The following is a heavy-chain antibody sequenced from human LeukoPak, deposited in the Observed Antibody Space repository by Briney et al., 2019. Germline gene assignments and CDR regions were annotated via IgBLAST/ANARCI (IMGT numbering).Heavy chain of an antibody. Sequence: SQALSLTCTVSGGSISSGGYYWSWIRQHPGKGLEWIGYIYYSGSTYYNPSLKSRVTISVDTSKNQFSLKLSSVTAADTAVYYCARAPYSGYGYFDYWGQGTLVTVSS. CDR1: GGSISSGGYY. CDR2: IYYSGST. D-gene: IGHD5-12*01. J-gene: IGHJ4*02. V-gene: IGHV4-31*03. CDR3: ARAPYSGYGYFDY.